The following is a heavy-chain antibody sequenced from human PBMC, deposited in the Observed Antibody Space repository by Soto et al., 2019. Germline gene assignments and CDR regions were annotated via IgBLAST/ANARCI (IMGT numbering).Heavy chain of an antibody. CDR1: GFTFGDYA. V-gene: IGHV3-49*03. D-gene: IGHD6-19*01. CDR2: IRSKAYGGTT. Sequence: GGSLRLSCTASGFTFGDYAMSWFRQAPGKGLEWVGFIRSKAYGGTTEYAASVKGRFTISRDDSKSIAYLQMNSLKTEDTAVYYCTRDQSGHWQWLVQSFDYWGQGTLVTVSS. CDR3: TRDQSGHWQWLVQSFDY. J-gene: IGHJ4*02.